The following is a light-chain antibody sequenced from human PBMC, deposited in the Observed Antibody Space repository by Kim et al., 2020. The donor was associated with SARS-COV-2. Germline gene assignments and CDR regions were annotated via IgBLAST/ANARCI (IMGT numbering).Light chain of an antibody. CDR3: QQYYTTPPT. CDR2: WAS. CDR1: QSILYRSKNKNH. J-gene: IGKJ4*01. Sequence: RATFNCKSSQSILYRSKNKNHLAWYQQKPGQPPKLLVYWASTRESVVPDRFSGSGSGTDFTLTISSLQAEDVAVYYCQQYYTTPPTFGGGTKLEI. V-gene: IGKV4-1*01.